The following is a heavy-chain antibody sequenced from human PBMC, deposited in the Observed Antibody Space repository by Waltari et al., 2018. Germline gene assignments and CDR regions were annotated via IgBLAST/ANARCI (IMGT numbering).Heavy chain of an antibody. CDR3: ARGVGADFDF. CDR2: VYYTGST. CDR1: GGSINSRSHD. Sequence: VSGGSINSRSHDWAWIRQPQGKVLEWIGSVYYTGSTHYNPSLKSRVTISLDMSKNDFSLRLNSATAADTGVYYCARGVGADFDFWGQGTRVTVSS. V-gene: IGHV4-39*02. D-gene: IGHD3-10*01. J-gene: IGHJ4*02.